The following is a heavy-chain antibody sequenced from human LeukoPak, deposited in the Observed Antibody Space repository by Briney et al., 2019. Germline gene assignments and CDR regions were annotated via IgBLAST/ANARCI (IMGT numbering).Heavy chain of an antibody. J-gene: IGHJ6*03. V-gene: IGHV1-8*03. CDR3: ARSSIAARQDYYYYMDV. D-gene: IGHD6-6*01. CDR2: MNPNSGNT. CDR1: GYTFTSYD. Sequence: ASVKVSCKASGYTFTSYDINWVRQATGQGLEWMGWMNPNSGNTGYAQKFQGRVTITRNTSISTAYMELSSLRSEDTAVYYCARSSIAARQDYYYYMDVWGKGTTVTVSS.